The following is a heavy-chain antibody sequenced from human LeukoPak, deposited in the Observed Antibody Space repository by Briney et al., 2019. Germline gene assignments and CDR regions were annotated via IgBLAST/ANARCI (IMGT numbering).Heavy chain of an antibody. D-gene: IGHD2-15*01. J-gene: IGHJ4*02. V-gene: IGHV4-34*01. CDR3: ARGYCSGGSCYYFDY. CDR1: GGSFSGYY. CDR2: IYYSGST. Sequence: SSETLSLTCAVYGGSFSGYYWSWIRQPPGKGLEWIGSIYYSGSTYYNPSLKSRVTISVDTSKNQFSLKLSSVTAADTAVYYCARGYCSGGSCYYFDYWGQGTLVTVSS.